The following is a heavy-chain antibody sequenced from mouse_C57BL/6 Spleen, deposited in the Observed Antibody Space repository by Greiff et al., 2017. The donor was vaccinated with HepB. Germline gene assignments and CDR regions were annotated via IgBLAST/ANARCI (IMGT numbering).Heavy chain of an antibody. CDR2: INPNNGGT. CDR1: GYTFTDYY. D-gene: IGHD1-1*01. CDR3: ANYYGSSHWYFDV. Sequence: VQLQQSGPELVKPGASVKISCKASGYTFTDYYMNWVKQSNGKSLEWIGDINPNNGGTSYNQKFKGKATLTVDKSSSTAYMELRSLTSEDSAVYYCANYYGSSHWYFDVWGTGTTVTGSS. V-gene: IGHV1-26*01. J-gene: IGHJ1*03.